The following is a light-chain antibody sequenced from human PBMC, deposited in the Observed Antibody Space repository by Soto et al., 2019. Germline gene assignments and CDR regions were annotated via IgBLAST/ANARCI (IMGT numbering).Light chain of an antibody. CDR2: GS. Sequence: QSVLTQSPSASGTPGQRVTISCTGRSSNIGAGYSVHWYQQVPGTAPKLLLNGSNRPSGVPDRFSGSKSGTSASLAITGVQAGDEADYYCQSYDSSLSGWVFGGGTKVTVL. CDR3: QSYDSSLSGWV. CDR1: SSNIGAGYS. J-gene: IGLJ3*02. V-gene: IGLV1-40*01.